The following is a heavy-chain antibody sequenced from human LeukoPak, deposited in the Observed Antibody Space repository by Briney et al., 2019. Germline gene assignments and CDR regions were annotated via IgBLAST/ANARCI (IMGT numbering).Heavy chain of an antibody. CDR3: ARDGRSSWFGELLSGEVRYYYFDY. CDR2: ISSSSGYI. V-gene: IGHV3-21*01. Sequence: GGSLRLSCAASGFTFSSYSMNWVRQAPGKGLEWVSSISSSSGYIYYADSVKGRFTISRDNAKNSLYLQMNSLRAEDTAVYYCARDGRSSWFGELLSGEVRYYYFDYWGQGTLVTVSS. D-gene: IGHD3-10*01. J-gene: IGHJ4*02. CDR1: GFTFSSYS.